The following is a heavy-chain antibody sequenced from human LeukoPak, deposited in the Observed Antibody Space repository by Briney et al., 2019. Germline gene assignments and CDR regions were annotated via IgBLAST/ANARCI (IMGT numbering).Heavy chain of an antibody. D-gene: IGHD2-21*02. J-gene: IGHJ3*02. CDR3: ARHIVVVTAIDPDAFDI. V-gene: IGHV4-34*01. CDR2: INHSGST. Sequence: KPSETLSLTCAVYGGSFSGYYWSWIRQPPGKGLEWIGEINHSGSTNYKPSLKSRVTISVDTSKNQFSLKLSSVTAADTAVYYCARHIVVVTAIDPDAFDIWGQGTMVTVSS. CDR1: GGSFSGYY.